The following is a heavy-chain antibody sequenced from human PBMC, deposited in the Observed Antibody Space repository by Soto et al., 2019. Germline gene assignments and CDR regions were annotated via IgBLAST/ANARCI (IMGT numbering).Heavy chain of an antibody. Sequence: QVQLVQSGAEVKKPGSSVKVSCKASGGTFSSYAISWVRQAPGQGLEWMGGIIPIFGTANYAQKFQGRVTITADKSTSTAYMELSSLRSDDTAVYYCAWKYSSTSGDWLDPWGQGTLVTVSS. CDR3: AWKYSSTSGDWLDP. D-gene: IGHD6-6*01. CDR1: GGTFSSYA. V-gene: IGHV1-69*06. J-gene: IGHJ5*02. CDR2: IIPIFGTA.